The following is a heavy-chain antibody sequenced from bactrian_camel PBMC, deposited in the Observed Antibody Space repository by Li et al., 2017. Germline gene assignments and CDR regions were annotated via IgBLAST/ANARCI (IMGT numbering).Heavy chain of an antibody. Sequence: VQLVESGGGSVEAGESLRLSCVGSGYSDSSACMGWFRLDPGKEREAVAAIDGDGRTYYAESVKGRFTISRDNAKHTLSLQMNNLKPEDTAMYYCAVDILIYDLIASMCVVGQGTQVTVS. D-gene: IGHD4*01. V-gene: IGHV3S57*01. J-gene: IGHJ4*01. CDR1: GYSDSSAC. CDR2: IDGDGRT.